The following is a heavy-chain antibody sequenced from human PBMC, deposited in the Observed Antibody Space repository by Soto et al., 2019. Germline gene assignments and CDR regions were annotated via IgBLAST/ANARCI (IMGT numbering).Heavy chain of an antibody. V-gene: IGHV4-4*02. Sequence: QVQLQESGPGLVKPSGTLSLTCGVSGGSVSSSHWWSWVRQPPGKGLEWIGEIHHSGSTKYNPSLKSRVTMSVDKIKNQFSLKLSDVAAADTAVYYCAAERTDEFYVMLRYYGMDVWGQGTTVTVSS. CDR2: IHHSGST. CDR1: GGSVSSSHW. D-gene: IGHD1-1*01. J-gene: IGHJ6*02. CDR3: AAERTDEFYVMLRYYGMDV.